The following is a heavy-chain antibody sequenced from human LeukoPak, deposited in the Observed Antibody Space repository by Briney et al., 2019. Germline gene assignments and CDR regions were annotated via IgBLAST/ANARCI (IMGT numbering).Heavy chain of an antibody. CDR3: ARHVPYYDSSGYPDAFDI. Sequence: PSETLSLTCTVSGGSISSSSYYWGWIRQPPGKGLEWIGSIYYSGSTYYNPSLKSRVTISVDTSKNQFSLKLSSVTAADTAVYYCARHVPYYDSSGYPDAFDIWGQGTMVTVSS. D-gene: IGHD3-22*01. J-gene: IGHJ3*02. CDR2: IYYSGST. CDR1: GGSISSSSYY. V-gene: IGHV4-39*01.